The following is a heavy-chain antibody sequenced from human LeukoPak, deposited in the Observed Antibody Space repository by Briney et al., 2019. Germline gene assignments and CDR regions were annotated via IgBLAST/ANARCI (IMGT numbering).Heavy chain of an antibody. CDR1: GYTFTSYY. Sequence: GASVKVSCKASGYTFTSYYMHWVRQAPAQGLKWMGIINLSGGSTSYAQKFQGRVTMTRDTSTSTVYMELSSLRSEDTAVYYCARGVAGPNLSFDYWGQGTLVTVSS. V-gene: IGHV1-46*01. D-gene: IGHD6-19*01. J-gene: IGHJ4*02. CDR2: INLSGGST. CDR3: ARGVAGPNLSFDY.